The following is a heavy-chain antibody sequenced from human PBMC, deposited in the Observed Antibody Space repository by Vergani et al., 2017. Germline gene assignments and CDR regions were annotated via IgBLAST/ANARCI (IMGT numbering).Heavy chain of an antibody. V-gene: IGHV3-74*03. J-gene: IGHJ5*01. Sequence: DVHLAESGGGFFQPGGSRRLSGSASGFSFNSFWRHGARKVPGKGLLWVQRIKSDGSFTANADSVKGRFTISRDNAQNTLYLQMNSRRVEDTGVYYCARARCIETCYMSNWLDSWGQGTLVTVSS. CDR3: ARARCIETCYMSNWLDS. CDR2: IKSDGSFT. D-gene: IGHD3-16*02. CDR1: GFSFNSFW.